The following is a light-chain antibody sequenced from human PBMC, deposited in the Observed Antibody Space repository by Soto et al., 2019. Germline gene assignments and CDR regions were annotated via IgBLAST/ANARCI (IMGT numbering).Light chain of an antibody. CDR2: GNS. CDR1: SSNIGAGYD. J-gene: IGLJ1*01. V-gene: IGLV1-40*01. Sequence: QSVLTQPPSVSGAPGQRVTISCTGSSSNIGAGYDVHWYQQLPGTAPKLLIYGNSNRPSGVPDRFSGSKSRTSASLAITGLQAEDEDDYYCQSYDSGLSGFYVFGTGTKVTVL. CDR3: QSYDSGLSGFYV.